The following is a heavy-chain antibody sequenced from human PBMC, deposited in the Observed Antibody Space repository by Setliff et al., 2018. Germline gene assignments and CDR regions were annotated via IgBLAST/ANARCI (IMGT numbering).Heavy chain of an antibody. V-gene: IGHV1-8*02. Sequence: ASVKVSCKASGGTFSSYAISWVRQATGQGLEWMGWMNPNSGNTGYAQKFQGRVTMTEDTSTDTAYMELSSLRSEDTAVYYCARDQDFWSGYYRASHYMDVWGKGTTVTVSS. CDR2: MNPNSGNT. CDR1: GGTFSSYA. CDR3: ARDQDFWSGYYRASHYMDV. J-gene: IGHJ6*03. D-gene: IGHD3-3*01.